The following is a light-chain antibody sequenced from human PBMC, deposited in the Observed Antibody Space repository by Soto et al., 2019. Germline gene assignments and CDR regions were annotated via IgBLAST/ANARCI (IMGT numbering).Light chain of an antibody. Sequence: QSALTQPASVSGSPGQSITISCTGTSSDVGAYNYVSWYQQHPGKAPKLIISEVSDRPSGISARFTGSKSGNTASLTISGLQTEDEADYFCSSYTTTSTLVFGGGTQLTVL. CDR2: EVS. J-gene: IGLJ3*02. CDR1: SSDVGAYNY. CDR3: SSYTTTSTLV. V-gene: IGLV2-14*01.